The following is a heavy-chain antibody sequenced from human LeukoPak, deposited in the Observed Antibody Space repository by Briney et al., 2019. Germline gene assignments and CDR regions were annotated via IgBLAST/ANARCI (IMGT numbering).Heavy chain of an antibody. V-gene: IGHV1-18*01. J-gene: IGHJ3*02. CDR2: ISAYNGNT. CDR1: GYTFTSYG. Sequence: ASVKVSCKASGYTFTSYGISWVRQAPGQGLEWMGWISAYNGNTNYAQKLQGRVTMTTDTSTSTAYMELRSLRSDDTAVYYCARDNYYDSSGYNFGAFDIWGQGTMVTVSS. CDR3: ARDNYYDSSGYNFGAFDI. D-gene: IGHD3-22*01.